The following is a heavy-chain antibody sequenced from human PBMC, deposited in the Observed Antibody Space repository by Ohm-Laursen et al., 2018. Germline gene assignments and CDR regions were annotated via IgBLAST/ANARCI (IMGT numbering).Heavy chain of an antibody. Sequence: TLSLTCTVSGGSISSGGYYWSWIRQHPGKGLEWIGYIYYSGSTYYNPSLKSRVTISVDTSKNQFSLKLSSVAAADTAVYYCARAAIIEPGTFDYWGQGTLVTVSS. V-gene: IGHV4-31*02. CDR3: ARAAIIEPGTFDY. D-gene: IGHD1-14*01. CDR1: GGSISSGGYY. CDR2: IYYSGST. J-gene: IGHJ4*02.